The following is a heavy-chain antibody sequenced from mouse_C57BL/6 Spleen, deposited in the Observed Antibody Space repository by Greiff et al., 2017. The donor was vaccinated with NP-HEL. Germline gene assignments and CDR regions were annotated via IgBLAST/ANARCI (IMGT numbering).Heavy chain of an antibody. J-gene: IGHJ3*01. D-gene: IGHD1-1*01. CDR1: GFTFSSYA. V-gene: IGHV5-4*03. CDR2: ISDGGSYT. CDR3: ARVTTVVASWFAY. Sequence: EVKLVESGGGLVKPGGSLKLSCAASGFTFSSYAMSWVRQTPEKRLEWVATISDGGSYTYYPDNVKGRFTISRDNAKNNLYLQMSHLKSEDTAMYYCARVTTVVASWFAYWGQGTLVTVSA.